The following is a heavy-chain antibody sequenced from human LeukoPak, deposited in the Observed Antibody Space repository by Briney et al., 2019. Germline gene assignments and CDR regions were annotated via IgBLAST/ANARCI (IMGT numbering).Heavy chain of an antibody. D-gene: IGHD3-3*01. Sequence: SETLSLTCAVYGGSFSGYYWSWIRQPPGKGLEWIGEINHSGSTNYNPSLKSRVTISVDTSKNQFSLKLSSVTAADTAVYYCARVPGAAIFGVVITAPFFDYWGQGTLVTVSS. CDR1: GGSFSGYY. V-gene: IGHV4-34*01. J-gene: IGHJ4*02. CDR2: INHSGST. CDR3: ARVPGAAIFGVVITAPFFDY.